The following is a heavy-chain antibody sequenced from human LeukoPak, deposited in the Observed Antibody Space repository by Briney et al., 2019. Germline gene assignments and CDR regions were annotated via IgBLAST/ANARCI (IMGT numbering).Heavy chain of an antibody. CDR1: GGSFSSYY. V-gene: IGHV4-34*01. D-gene: IGHD2-21*02. CDR2: INHGEST. Sequence: PSETLSLTCAIHGGSFSSYYWSWIRQPPGKGLECNGQINHGESTSDNPSLKSRVTISGDTSKNPFSLKLNSVAAAVRAVYYCARGPPYIVGVTAIGFFDYWGQGTLVTVSS. J-gene: IGHJ4*02. CDR3: ARGPPYIVGVTAIGFFDY.